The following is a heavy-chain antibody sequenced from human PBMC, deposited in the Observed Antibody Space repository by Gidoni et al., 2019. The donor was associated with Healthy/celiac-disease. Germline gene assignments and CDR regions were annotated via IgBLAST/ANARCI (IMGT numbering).Heavy chain of an antibody. CDR3: AREREYGEDY. CDR1: GLTFSSYW. V-gene: IGHV3-7*01. D-gene: IGHD4-17*01. J-gene: IGHJ4*02. Sequence: EVQLVESGGGLVQPGGSLRLSCAASGLTFSSYWMSRVRQAPGKGLEWVANIKQDGSEKYYVDSVKGRFTISRDNAKNSLYLQMNSLRAEDTAVYYCAREREYGEDYWGQGTLVTVSS. CDR2: IKQDGSEK.